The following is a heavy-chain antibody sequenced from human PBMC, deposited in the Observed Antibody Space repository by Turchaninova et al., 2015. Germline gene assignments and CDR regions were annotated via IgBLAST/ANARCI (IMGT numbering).Heavy chain of an antibody. D-gene: IGHD3-3*01. CDR1: GISRSTRGVG. J-gene: IGHJ4*02. CDR3: AHRRNYDFWSGYYTFDY. Sequence: HIPLKESGPTLVKPTQTLTLTCPLSGISRSTRGVGVGWSRQTPGKALEWRALIYWDDDKRDSPSLKSRLTITKDTSKNQVVLTMTNMDPVDTATYYCAHRRNYDFWSGYYTFDYWGQGTLVTVSS. V-gene: IGHV2-5*02. CDR2: IYWDDDK.